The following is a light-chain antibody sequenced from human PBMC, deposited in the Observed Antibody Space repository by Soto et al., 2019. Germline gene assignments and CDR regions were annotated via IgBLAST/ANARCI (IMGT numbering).Light chain of an antibody. J-gene: IGLJ2*01. V-gene: IGLV2-14*01. CDR3: SSYTSSSTLV. CDR2: EVS. CDR1: SSDVGGYNY. Sequence: QSALPQPASVSGSPGQSITISCTGTSSDVGGYNYVSWYQQHPGKAPKLMIYEVSNRPSGVSNRFSGSKSGNTASLTISGIQAEDEADYYCSSYTSSSTLVFGGGTKLTVL.